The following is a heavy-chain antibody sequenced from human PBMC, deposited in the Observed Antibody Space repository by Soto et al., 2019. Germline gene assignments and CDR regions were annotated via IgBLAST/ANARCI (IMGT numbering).Heavy chain of an antibody. V-gene: IGHV4-59*04. CDR2: IYYSGST. CDR3: ACIFSGGYGYGFYYYGMDF. CDR1: GGSISSYY. Sequence: SETLSLTCTVSGGSISSYYWSWIRQPPGKGLEWIGYIYYSGSTYYNPSLKSRVTISVDTSKNQFSLKLSSVTAADTAVYYCACIFSGGYGYGFYYYGMDFWGQGTTVTVSS. D-gene: IGHD5-18*01. J-gene: IGHJ6*02.